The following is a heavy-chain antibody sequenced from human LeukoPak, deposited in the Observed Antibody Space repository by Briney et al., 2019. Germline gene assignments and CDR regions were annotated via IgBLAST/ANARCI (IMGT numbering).Heavy chain of an antibody. CDR1: TDSFSSHY. CDR2: ISYIGST. J-gene: IGHJ3*02. Sequence: SETLSLTCAVSTDSFSSHYWTWIRQPPGKGLEWIGYISYIGSTNYNPSLKSRVTISIDTSKNQFSLKLSSVTAADTAVYYCARDLVTVTKGYDIWGQGTMVSVSS. D-gene: IGHD4-17*01. CDR3: ARDLVTVTKGYDI. V-gene: IGHV4-59*11.